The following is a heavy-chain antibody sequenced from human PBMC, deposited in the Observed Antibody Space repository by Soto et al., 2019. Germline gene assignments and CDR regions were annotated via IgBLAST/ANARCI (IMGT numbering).Heavy chain of an antibody. D-gene: IGHD6-13*01. CDR2: IYYSGST. CDR3: ARQQQLVWFDP. Sequence: QLQLQESGPGLVKPSETLSLTCTVSGGSISSSSYYWGWIRQPPGKGLEWIGSIYYSGSTYYNPSLKSRVTISVDTSKNQFSLKLSSVTAADTAVYYCARQQQLVWFDPRGQGTLVTVSS. V-gene: IGHV4-39*01. CDR1: GGSISSSSYY. J-gene: IGHJ5*02.